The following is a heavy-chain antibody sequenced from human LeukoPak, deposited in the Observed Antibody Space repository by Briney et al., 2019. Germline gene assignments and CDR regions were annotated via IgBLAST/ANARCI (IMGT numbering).Heavy chain of an antibody. V-gene: IGHV3-23*01. CDR2: IGASGSST. Sequence: SGGSLRLSCAASGFTFSNYVMSWVRQAPGRGLEWVSAIGASGSSTYHADSAKGRFTTSRDNSKNTLYLQMNSLRAEDTAIYYCAKVCGANCYYPDYWGQGAQVTVSS. D-gene: IGHD2-21*02. CDR1: GFTFSNYV. CDR3: AKVCGANCYYPDY. J-gene: IGHJ4*02.